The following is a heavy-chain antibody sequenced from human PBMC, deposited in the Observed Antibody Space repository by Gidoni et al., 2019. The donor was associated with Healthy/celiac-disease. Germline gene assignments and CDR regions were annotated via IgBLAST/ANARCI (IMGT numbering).Heavy chain of an antibody. CDR1: GFTFSSYS. Sequence: DVQLVESGGGLVKPGGSLRLSCSASGFTFSSYSMNWVRQAPGKGLVWVSSISSSSSYMYYADSVKGRFTISRDNAKNSLYLQMNSLRAEDTAVYYCARDPPGNSDGWFDPWGQGTLVTVSS. CDR2: ISSSSSYM. J-gene: IGHJ5*02. D-gene: IGHD1-26*01. CDR3: ARDPPGNSDGWFDP. V-gene: IGHV3-21*01.